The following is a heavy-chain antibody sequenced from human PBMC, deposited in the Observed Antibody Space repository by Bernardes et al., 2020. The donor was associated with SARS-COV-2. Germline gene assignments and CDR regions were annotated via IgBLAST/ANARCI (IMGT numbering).Heavy chain of an antibody. D-gene: IGHD2-8*01. J-gene: IGHJ4*02. CDR3: TTSRAWSPGY. CDR1: GFIFSNAC. CDR2: LKSKTDGVTE. Sequence: GGSLRLSCAASGFIFSNACLSWVRQAPGKGLEWLGRLKSKTDGVTEDYAPPVKGRFIISRDDSKNTLYLQMNGLKTEDTAVYYCTTSRAWSPGYWGQGTLVTISS. V-gene: IGHV3-15*01.